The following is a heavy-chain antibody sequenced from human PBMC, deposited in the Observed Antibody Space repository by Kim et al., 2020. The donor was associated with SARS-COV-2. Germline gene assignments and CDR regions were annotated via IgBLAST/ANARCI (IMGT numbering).Heavy chain of an antibody. CDR1: GGSFSGYY. CDR3: ARRDDVDYGDYVSSLTLTYYGMDV. Sequence: SETLSLTCAVYGGSFSGYYWSWIRQPPGKGLEWIGEINHSGSTNYNPSLKSRVTISVDTSKNQFSLKLSSVTAADTAVYYCARRDDVDYGDYVSSLTLTYYGMDVWGQGTTVTVSS. D-gene: IGHD4-17*01. V-gene: IGHV4-34*01. J-gene: IGHJ6*02. CDR2: INHSGST.